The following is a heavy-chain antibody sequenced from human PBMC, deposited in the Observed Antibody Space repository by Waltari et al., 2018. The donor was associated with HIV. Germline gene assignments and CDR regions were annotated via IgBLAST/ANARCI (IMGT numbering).Heavy chain of an antibody. V-gene: IGHV4-39*07. J-gene: IGHJ4*02. CDR1: AGSITSSSYY. Sequence: QLQLQESGPGLVKPSETLSRTCPVSAGSITSSSYYWGWVRQPPGKGLEWIGGIYYSGSTYYNPSLKSRGTISVDTSKHQFSLKLSSVTAADTAVYYCARVSYGSGGLDYWGQGTLVTVSS. CDR2: IYYSGST. CDR3: ARVSYGSGGLDY. D-gene: IGHD3-10*01.